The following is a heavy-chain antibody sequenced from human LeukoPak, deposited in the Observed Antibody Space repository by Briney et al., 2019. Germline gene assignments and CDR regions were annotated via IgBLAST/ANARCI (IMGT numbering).Heavy chain of an antibody. V-gene: IGHV3-73*01. D-gene: IGHD1-26*01. CDR2: IRSKTNNYAT. CDR3: ARDYFFAMGATSFDY. J-gene: IGHJ4*02. CDR1: GFTFSGSA. Sequence: PGGSLRLSCVASGFTFSGSAMHWVRQASGKGLEWVGRIRSKTNNYATAFAASLKGRFTISRDDSKNTAYLQMNSLRAEDTAVYYCARDYFFAMGATSFDYWGQGTLVTVSS.